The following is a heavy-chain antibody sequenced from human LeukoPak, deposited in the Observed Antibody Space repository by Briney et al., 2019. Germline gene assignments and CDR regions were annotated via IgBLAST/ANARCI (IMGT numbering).Heavy chain of an antibody. D-gene: IGHD1-26*01. CDR2: IIPIFGTA. CDR1: GGTFSIYA. V-gene: IGHV1-69*06. CDR3: ARDLRIVGATIHDAFDI. J-gene: IGHJ3*02. Sequence: SVTVSCKASGGTFSIYAISWVRQAPGQGLEWMGGIIPIFGTANYAQKFQGRVTITADKSTSTAYMELSSLRSEDTAVYYCARDLRIVGATIHDAFDIWGQGTMVTVSS.